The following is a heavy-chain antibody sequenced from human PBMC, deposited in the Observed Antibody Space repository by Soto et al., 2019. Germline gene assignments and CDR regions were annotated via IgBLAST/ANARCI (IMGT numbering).Heavy chain of an antibody. J-gene: IGHJ4*02. CDR3: AKGPFCGDDCYFGV. CDR2: IYSSGAT. V-gene: IGHV4-4*07. D-gene: IGHD2-21*02. CDR1: GGSIRSFY. Sequence: QVLLQEPGPRLVKPSETLSLTCTVAGGSIRSFYWSWVRQPAGEGLEWIGRIYSSGATDYNPSLRSRVTMSVDTSTDQVSLRLASVTAADTAVYFCAKGPFCGDDCYFGVWGQGTEVIVSS.